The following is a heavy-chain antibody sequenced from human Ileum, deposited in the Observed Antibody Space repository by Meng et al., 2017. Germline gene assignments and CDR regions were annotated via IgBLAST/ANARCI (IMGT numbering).Heavy chain of an antibody. J-gene: IGHJ4*02. Sequence: SGPSIARLLGTSVPPSAFFSCSISINSSWSWGRQPPGKGLGGIGQISHSGSAYYNPSLKSRVTMSVDKSKSQFSLMLTSVTAADTAIYYCARHGGYSQDFWGQGTLVTVSS. D-gene: IGHD4-23*01. CDR1: SCSISINSS. V-gene: IGHV4-4*02. CDR3: ARHGGYSQDF. CDR2: ISHSGSA.